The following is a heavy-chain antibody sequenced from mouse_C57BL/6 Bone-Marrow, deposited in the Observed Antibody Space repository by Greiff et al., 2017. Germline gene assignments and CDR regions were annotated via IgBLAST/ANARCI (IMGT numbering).Heavy chain of an antibody. CDR1: GYTFTSYG. J-gene: IGHJ3*01. CDR2: IYPRSGNT. V-gene: IGHV1-81*01. D-gene: IGHD5-1-1*01. Sequence: VLLQESGAELARPGASVKLSCKASGYTFTSYGISWVKQRTGQGLEWIGEIYPRSGNTYYNEKFQGKDTLTADKSSSTAYLERRSLTSEDTAVYFCATLPNTYRGQKALVTVSA. CDR3: ATLPNTY.